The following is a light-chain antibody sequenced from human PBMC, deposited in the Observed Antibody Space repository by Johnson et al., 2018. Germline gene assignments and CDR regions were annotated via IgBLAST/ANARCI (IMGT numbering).Light chain of an antibody. CDR1: SSNIGNNY. Sequence: QSVLTQPPSVSAAPGQKVTISCSGSSSNIGNNYVSWYQQLPGTAPKLLIYENNKRPSGIPDRFSGSKSGTSATLGITGLQTGGEADYYCGTWDSSLSAGNVFGTVTKVTAL. J-gene: IGLJ1*01. CDR2: ENN. CDR3: GTWDSSLSAGNV. V-gene: IGLV1-51*02.